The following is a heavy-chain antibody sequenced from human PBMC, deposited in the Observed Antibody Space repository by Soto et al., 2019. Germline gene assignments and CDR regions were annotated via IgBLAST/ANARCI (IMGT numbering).Heavy chain of an antibody. V-gene: IGHV3-9*01. D-gene: IGHD5-18*01. CDR2: ISWNSGSI. Sequence: GGSLRLSCAASGFTFDDYAMHWVRQAPGKGVEWVSGISWNSGSIGYADSVKGRFTISRDNAKNSLYLQMNSLRAEDTALYYCAKDRGYSYDAFDIWGQGTMVTVSS. CDR3: AKDRGYSYDAFDI. J-gene: IGHJ3*02. CDR1: GFTFDDYA.